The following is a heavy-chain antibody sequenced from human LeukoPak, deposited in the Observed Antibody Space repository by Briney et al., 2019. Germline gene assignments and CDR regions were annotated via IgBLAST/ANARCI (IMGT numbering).Heavy chain of an antibody. CDR1: GGSISSGGYY. Sequence: SETLSLTCTVSGGSISSGGYYWSWIRQHPGKGLEWIGYIYYSGSTYYNPSLKSRVTISVDTSKNQFSLKLSSVTAADTAVYYCARVNSDCGGDCYSHRTNWFDPWGQGTLVTVSS. CDR3: ARVNSDCGGDCYSHRTNWFDP. CDR2: IYYSGST. J-gene: IGHJ5*02. V-gene: IGHV4-31*03. D-gene: IGHD2-21*02.